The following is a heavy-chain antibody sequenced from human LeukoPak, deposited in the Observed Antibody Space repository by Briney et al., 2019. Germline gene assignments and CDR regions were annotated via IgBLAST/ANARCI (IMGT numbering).Heavy chain of an antibody. CDR2: ISAYNGNT. Sequence: GASVKVSCNASGYTFTSYGISWVRQAPGQGLEWMGWISAYNGNTNYAQKLQGRVTMTTDTSTSTAYMELRSLRSDDTAVYYCARDRSVGIFGVAPFDYWGQGTLVTVSS. CDR3: ARDRSVGIFGVAPFDY. D-gene: IGHD3-3*01. J-gene: IGHJ4*02. CDR1: GYTFTSYG. V-gene: IGHV1-18*04.